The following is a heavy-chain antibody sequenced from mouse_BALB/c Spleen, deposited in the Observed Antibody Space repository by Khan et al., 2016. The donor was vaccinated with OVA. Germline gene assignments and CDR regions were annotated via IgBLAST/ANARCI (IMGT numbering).Heavy chain of an antibody. D-gene: IGHD1-1*01. V-gene: IGHV5-6*01. CDR3: TRHAYYYDSEGFAY. CDR1: GFTFSTYG. Sequence: EVMLVESGGDLVKPGGSLKLSCAASGFTFSTYGMSWVRQAPDKRLEWVATVSTGGSYTYYPDSVKGRFTISRDNAKNTLYLQMSGLRSEDTAMFYCTRHAYYYDSEGFAYWGQGTLVTVSA. CDR2: VSTGGSYT. J-gene: IGHJ3*01.